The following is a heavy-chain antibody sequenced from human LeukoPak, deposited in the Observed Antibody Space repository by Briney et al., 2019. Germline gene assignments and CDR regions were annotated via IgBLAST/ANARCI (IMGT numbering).Heavy chain of an antibody. CDR1: GFTFSSYG. Sequence: PGGSLRLSCAASGFTFSSYGMHWVRQAPGKGLEWVAVISYDGSNKYYADSVKGRFTISRDNSKNTLYLQMNSLRAEDTAVYYCAKTGTKYYYYYYGMDVWGQGTTVTVSS. CDR3: AKTGTKYYYYYYGMDV. CDR2: ISYDGSNK. J-gene: IGHJ6*02. V-gene: IGHV3-30*18. D-gene: IGHD1-7*01.